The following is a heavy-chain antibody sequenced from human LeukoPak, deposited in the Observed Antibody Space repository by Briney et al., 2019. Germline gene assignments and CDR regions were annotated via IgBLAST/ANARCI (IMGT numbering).Heavy chain of an antibody. J-gene: IGHJ4*02. CDR3: TTLYCSSTSCQDY. Sequence: GGSLRLSCAASGFTFSNAWMSRVRQAPGKGLEWVGRIKSKTDGGTTDYAAPVKGRFTISRDDSKNTLYLQMNSLKTEDTAVYYCTTLYCSSTSCQDYWGQGTLVTVSS. D-gene: IGHD2-2*01. V-gene: IGHV3-15*01. CDR2: IKSKTDGGTT. CDR1: GFTFSNAW.